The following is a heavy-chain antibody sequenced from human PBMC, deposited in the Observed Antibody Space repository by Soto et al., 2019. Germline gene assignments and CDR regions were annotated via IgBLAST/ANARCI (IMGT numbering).Heavy chain of an antibody. CDR2: INSDGSTT. V-gene: IGHV3-74*01. CDR3: ARVGQGRYYFDY. Sequence: EVHLVESGGGSVQPGGSLRLSCAGSGFAFSSYWIHWVRQVPGKGLVWVSRINSDGSTTNYADSVRGRFTISRDNAKDTLYLQMNSLRAEDTALCYCARVGQGRYYFDYWGQGTLVTVSS. CDR1: GFAFSSYW. J-gene: IGHJ4*02.